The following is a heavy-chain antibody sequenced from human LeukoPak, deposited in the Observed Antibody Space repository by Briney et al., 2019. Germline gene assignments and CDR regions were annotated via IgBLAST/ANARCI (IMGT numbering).Heavy chain of an antibody. V-gene: IGHV3-21*01. Sequence: GGSLRLSCAASGFTFSSYSMNWVRQAPGKGLEWVSSISSSSSYIYYADSVKGRFTISRDNAKNLLYLQMNSLRAEDTAVYYCARDVGTGDNWFDPWGQGTLVTVSS. CDR3: ARDVGTGDNWFDP. J-gene: IGHJ5*02. CDR1: GFTFSSYS. CDR2: ISSSSSYI. D-gene: IGHD7-27*01.